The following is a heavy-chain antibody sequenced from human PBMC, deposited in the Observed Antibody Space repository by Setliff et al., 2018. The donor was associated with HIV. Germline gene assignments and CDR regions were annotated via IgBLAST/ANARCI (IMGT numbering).Heavy chain of an antibody. CDR2: VSHTGST. J-gene: IGHJ3*02. V-gene: IGHV4-34*01. Sequence: SETLSLTCAVYGGSLSGYYWRCIRQPPGKGLEWIGDVSHTGSTNYNPSLKSRITISADKPKNQFSLKLSSVTAADTAVYYCAREGTYSGTYWVRRVASFDIWGQGTMVTVSS. CDR3: AREGTYSGTYWVRRVASFDI. CDR1: GGSLSGYY. D-gene: IGHD1-26*01.